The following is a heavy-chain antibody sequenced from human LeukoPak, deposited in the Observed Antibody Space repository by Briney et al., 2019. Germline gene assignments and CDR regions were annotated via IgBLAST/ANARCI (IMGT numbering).Heavy chain of an antibody. CDR1: GGSIRNYNYY. J-gene: IGHJ4*02. D-gene: IGHD4-17*01. V-gene: IGHV4-39*07. CDR3: AGEFVTTNRIFDY. CDR2: IHYSGST. Sequence: PSETLSLTCTVSGGSIRNYNYYWAWIRQPPGKGLQWIGSIHYSGSTWHNPSLKSRVTMSVDTSKNQFSLNLRSVTAADSAVYYCAGEFVTTNRIFDYWGQGTLVPVSS.